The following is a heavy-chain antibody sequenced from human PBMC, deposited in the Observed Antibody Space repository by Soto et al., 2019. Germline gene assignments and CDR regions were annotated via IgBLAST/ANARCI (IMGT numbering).Heavy chain of an antibody. J-gene: IGHJ6*02. V-gene: IGHV3-13*01. CDR2: FDTLGDT. CDR1: AFTFSTFD. CDR3: GTANDGPYCPGDCHGGMDV. Sequence: AGSLRLSCAASAFTFSTFDMHWVRHVTGQCLEWVSAFDTLGDTYYRDSVKGRFTISRDNAMTSFYLQMDSWRAEDTASYYFGTANDGPYCPGDCHGGMDVWGQGTTVTVSS. D-gene: IGHD2-21*02.